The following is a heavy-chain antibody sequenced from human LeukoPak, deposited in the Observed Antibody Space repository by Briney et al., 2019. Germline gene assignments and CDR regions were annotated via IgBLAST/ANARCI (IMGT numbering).Heavy chain of an antibody. CDR2: ISYDGTNK. CDR1: VFTFNNYV. J-gene: IGHJ6*03. CDR3: VRSPTYYNLFV. V-gene: IGHV3-30*03. Sequence: PGESDSPPCAASVFTFNNYVIHWARQAPGKGLEWLAVISYDGTNKYYGDFVKGRFTISRDHSQSTVDLQMNTLGGADTAVYYCVRSPTYYNLFVSGTGTTGTVSS.